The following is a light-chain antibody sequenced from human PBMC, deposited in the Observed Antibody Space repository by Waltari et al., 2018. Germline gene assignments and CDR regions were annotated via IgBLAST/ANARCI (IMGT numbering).Light chain of an antibody. CDR1: QSISSY. CDR3: QQRDRTPTLT. J-gene: IGKJ3*01. Sequence: QMTQSPSSLSASVGDRVTITCRASQSISSYLNWYQQKPGKAPKLLIYAASSLQSGGPSRCRGRGAGTDFTLTISRRQPEEGATDDGQQRDRTPTLTLGPGTKVDIK. CDR2: AAS. V-gene: IGKV1-39*01.